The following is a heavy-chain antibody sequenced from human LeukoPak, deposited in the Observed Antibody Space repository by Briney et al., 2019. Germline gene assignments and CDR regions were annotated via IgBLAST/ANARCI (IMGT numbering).Heavy chain of an antibody. J-gene: IGHJ6*02. CDR3: ARDPNLDIVVVPAANNYYYYGMDV. CDR1: GFTFSSYG. V-gene: IGHV3-33*01. CDR2: IWYDGSNK. D-gene: IGHD2-2*01. Sequence: GGSLRLSCAASGFTFSSYGMHWVRQAPGKGLEWVAVIWYDGSNKYYADSVKGRFTISRDNSKNTLYLQMNSLRAEDTAVYYCARDPNLDIVVVPAANNYYYYGMDVWGQGTTVTVSS.